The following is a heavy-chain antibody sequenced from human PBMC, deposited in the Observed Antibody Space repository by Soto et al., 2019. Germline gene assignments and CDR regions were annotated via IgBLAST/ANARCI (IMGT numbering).Heavy chain of an antibody. D-gene: IGHD3-3*01. CDR2: IYYSGST. V-gene: IGHV4-59*01. CDR3: AREIRFLEWLSTDNYFDY. Sequence: SETLSLTCTVSGGSISSYYWSWIRQPPGKGLEWVGYIYYSGSTNDNPSLKSRVTISVDTSKNQFSLKLRSVTAADTAVYYCAREIRFLEWLSTDNYFDYWGQGTMVTVS. CDR1: GGSISSYY. J-gene: IGHJ4*02.